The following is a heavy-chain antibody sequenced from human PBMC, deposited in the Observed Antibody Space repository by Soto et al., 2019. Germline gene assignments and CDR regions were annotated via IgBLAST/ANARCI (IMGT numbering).Heavy chain of an antibody. V-gene: IGHV4-39*01. J-gene: IGHJ6*02. D-gene: IGHD4-17*01. Sequence: PSETLSLTCTVSGGSISSSSYYWGWIRQPPGKGLEWIGSIYYSGSTYYNPSLKSRVTISVDTSKNQFSLKLSSVTAADTAVYYCARRDYGGTNYYGMDVWGQGTTVTVS. CDR1: GGSISSSSYY. CDR3: ARRDYGGTNYYGMDV. CDR2: IYYSGST.